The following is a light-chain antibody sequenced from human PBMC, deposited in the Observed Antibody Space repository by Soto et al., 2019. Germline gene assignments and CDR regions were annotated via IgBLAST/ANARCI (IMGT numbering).Light chain of an antibody. CDR2: GAS. J-gene: IGKJ1*01. CDR3: QQYNHFWT. Sequence: EIVMTQSPATLSVSPGERATLSCRASQSVSSNLAWYQQKPGQAPRLLIYGASTSATGIPARFSGSGSGTEFTLTISSLQSEYVAVYYCQQYNHFWTFGQGTKVEIK. V-gene: IGKV3-15*01. CDR1: QSVSSN.